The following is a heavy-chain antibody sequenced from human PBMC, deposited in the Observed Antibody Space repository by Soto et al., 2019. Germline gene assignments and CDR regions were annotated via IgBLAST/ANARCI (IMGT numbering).Heavy chain of an antibody. CDR1: GFTFSDYY. D-gene: IGHD2-2*01. CDR3: ARTRDIVVVPAAN. J-gene: IGHJ4*02. V-gene: IGHV3-11*01. CDR2: ISSSGSTI. Sequence: GGSLRLSCAASGFTFSDYYMSWIRQAPGKGLEWVSYISSSGSTIYYADSVKGRFTISRDNAKNSLYLQINSLRAEDTAVYYCARTRDIVVVPAANWGQGTLVTVSS.